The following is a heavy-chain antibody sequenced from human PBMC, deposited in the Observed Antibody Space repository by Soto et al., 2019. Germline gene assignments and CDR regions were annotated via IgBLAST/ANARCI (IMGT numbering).Heavy chain of an antibody. J-gene: IGHJ5*02. CDR2: ISYDGSNK. CDR1: GFTFSSYA. V-gene: IGHV3-30-3*01. D-gene: IGHD1-1*01. CDR3: ARAGTHNWFDP. Sequence: QVQLVESGGGVVQPGRSLRLSCAASGFTFSSYAMHWVRQAPGKGLEWVAVISYDGSNKYYADSVKGRFTISRDNSKNTLYLQRNSLRAEDTAVYYCARAGTHNWFDPWGQGTLVTVSS.